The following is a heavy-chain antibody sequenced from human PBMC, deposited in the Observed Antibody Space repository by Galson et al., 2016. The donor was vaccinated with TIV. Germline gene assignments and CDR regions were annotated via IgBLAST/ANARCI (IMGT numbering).Heavy chain of an antibody. CDR1: GYSFTSYW. D-gene: IGHD3-22*01. J-gene: IGHJ4*02. V-gene: IGHV5-51*03. CDR2: IYPGDYDP. CDR3: ARRADSSGYYYSFDY. Sequence: QSGAEVKKPGESLKISCKGSGYSFTSYWIGWVRQMPGKGLEWMGIIYPGDYDPRYSPSFQGQVTISADKSISTAYLQWSSLKASDTAMYYCARRADSSGYYYSFDYWGQGTLVTVSS.